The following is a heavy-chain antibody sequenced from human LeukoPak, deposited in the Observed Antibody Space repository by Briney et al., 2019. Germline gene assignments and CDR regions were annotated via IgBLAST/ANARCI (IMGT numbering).Heavy chain of an antibody. CDR3: ARGRSNWPRDYYYYMDV. Sequence: SETLSLTCIVSGGSISSSRDYWAWIRKPPGKGLEWIANIYYSGSTYYSPSLKSRVIISVDTSKNQFSLQLNSVTPEDTAVYYCARGRSNWPRDYYYYMDVWGKGTTVTVSS. V-gene: IGHV4-39*01. CDR2: IYYSGST. D-gene: IGHD6-13*01. J-gene: IGHJ6*03. CDR1: GGSISSSRDY.